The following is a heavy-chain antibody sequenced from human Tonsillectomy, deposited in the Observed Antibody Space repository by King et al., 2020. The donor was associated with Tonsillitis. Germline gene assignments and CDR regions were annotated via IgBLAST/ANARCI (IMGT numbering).Heavy chain of an antibody. V-gene: IGHV3-30*18. CDR3: AKGSESDWGYSGNDWRGGGEYYFDY. CDR2: ISYDGSNQ. D-gene: IGHD5-12*01. J-gene: IGHJ4*02. CDR1: GFSFSSYG. Sequence: VQLVESGGGVVQPGRSLRLSCAASGFSFSSYGMHWVRQAPGKGLEWVAVISYDGSNQYYADSVKGRFTISRDNSKITLYLQMNSLRAEDTAVYYCAKGSESDWGYSGNDWRGGGEYYFDYWGQGTLVTVSS.